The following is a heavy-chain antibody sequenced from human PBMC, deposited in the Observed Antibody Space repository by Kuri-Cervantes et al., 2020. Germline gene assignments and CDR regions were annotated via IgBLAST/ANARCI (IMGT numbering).Heavy chain of an antibody. D-gene: IGHD1-26*01. CDR3: ARRVGPSDSFDI. CDR2: IYYSGST. J-gene: IGHJ3*02. CDR1: GGSVSSGSYY. Sequence: SETLSLTCTVSGGSVSSGSYYWSWIRQPPGKGLEWIGYIYYSGSTNYNPSLKSRVTISVDTSKNQFSLKLSSVTAADTAVYFCARRVGPSDSFDIWGQGTMVTVSS. V-gene: IGHV4-61*01.